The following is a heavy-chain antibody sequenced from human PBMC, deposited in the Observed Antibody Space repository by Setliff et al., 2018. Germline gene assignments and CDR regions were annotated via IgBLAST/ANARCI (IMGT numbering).Heavy chain of an antibody. D-gene: IGHD3-22*01. CDR2: FYSGGSTSGST. CDR3: ARARSGDYSDSTGYLDY. CDR1: GYPINTHY. Sequence: PSETLSLTCTVSGYPINTHYWNWIRQPPGKELEWIGYFYSGGSTSGSTNYNPSLKSRVTISVDTSKNQFSLKLSSVSAADTAVYYCARARSGDYSDSTGYLDYWGQGTLVTVSS. V-gene: IGHV4-4*08. J-gene: IGHJ4*02.